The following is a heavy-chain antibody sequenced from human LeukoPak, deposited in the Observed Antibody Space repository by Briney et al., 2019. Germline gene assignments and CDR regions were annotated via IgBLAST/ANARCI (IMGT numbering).Heavy chain of an antibody. CDR1: GGTFSSYA. D-gene: IGHD1-26*01. Sequence: SVRVSRKASGGTFSSYAISWVRAAPGQGLGRVGGIIPIFGTANYAQKFPGSVTITTDESTSTAYMELSSLRSEDTAVYYCARTPSLSGSAGWFDPWGQGPLVTVSS. CDR3: ARTPSLSGSAGWFDP. J-gene: IGHJ5*02. CDR2: IIPIFGTA. V-gene: IGHV1-69*05.